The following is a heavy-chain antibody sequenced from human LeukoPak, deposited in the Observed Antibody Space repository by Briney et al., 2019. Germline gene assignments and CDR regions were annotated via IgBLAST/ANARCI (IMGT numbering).Heavy chain of an antibody. V-gene: IGHV3-7*04. CDR1: GSTLSEFW. D-gene: IGHD6-19*01. Sequence: GGSLRLSCAASGSTLSEFWMNWVRQAPGKGLEWVANIKQDGREKNYVDSVKGRFTISRDNAKNSAYLQMNNLRVDDTAVYYCVGGYGWLPDYWGQGTLVTVSP. CDR3: VGGYGWLPDY. CDR2: IKQDGREK. J-gene: IGHJ4*02.